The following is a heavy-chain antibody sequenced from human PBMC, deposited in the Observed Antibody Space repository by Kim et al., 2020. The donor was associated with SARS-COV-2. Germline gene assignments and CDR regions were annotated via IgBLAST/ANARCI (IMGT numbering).Heavy chain of an antibody. CDR3: ARLGYSYGYGDY. Sequence: SETLSLTCAVYGGSFSGYYWSWIRQPPGKGLEWIGEINHSGSTNYNPSLKSRVTISVDTSKNQFSLKLSSVTAADTAMYYCARLGYSYGYGDYWGQGTLVTVSS. D-gene: IGHD5-18*01. CDR1: GGSFSGYY. V-gene: IGHV4-34*01. CDR2: INHSGST. J-gene: IGHJ4*02.